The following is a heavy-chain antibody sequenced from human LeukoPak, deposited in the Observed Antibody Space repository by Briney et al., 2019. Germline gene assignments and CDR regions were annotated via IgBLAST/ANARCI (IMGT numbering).Heavy chain of an antibody. CDR2: IDPDGSEK. D-gene: IGHD3-10*01. CDR1: GFTFNSYW. CDR3: ARIYYFGDNNWRYFDN. V-gene: IGHV3-7*01. Sequence: GGSLRLSCAASGFTFNSYWMSWVRQAPGRGLEWVANIDPDGSEKQYGDSVKGRFTTSRDNAKNSLYLQMNSLRAEDTAIYYCARIYYFGDNNWRYFDNWGQGTLVTVSS. J-gene: IGHJ4*02.